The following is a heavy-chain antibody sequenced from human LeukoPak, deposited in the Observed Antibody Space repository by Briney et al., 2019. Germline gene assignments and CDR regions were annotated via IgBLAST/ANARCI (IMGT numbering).Heavy chain of an antibody. CDR1: GGSISSSSYY. CDR3: ARELYYYDSSGYSDWFDP. D-gene: IGHD3-22*01. V-gene: IGHV4-61*02. J-gene: IGHJ5*02. Sequence: SETLSLTCTVSGGSISSSSYYWSWIRQPAGKGLEWIGRIYTSGSTNYNPSLKSRVTMSVDTSKNQFSLKLSSVTAADTAVYYCARELYYYDSSGYSDWFDPWGQGTLVTVSS. CDR2: IYTSGST.